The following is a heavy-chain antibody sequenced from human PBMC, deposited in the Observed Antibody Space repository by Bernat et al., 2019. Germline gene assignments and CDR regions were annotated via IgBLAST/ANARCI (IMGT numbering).Heavy chain of an antibody. J-gene: IGHJ3*02. CDR1: GYTFTSYY. CDR2: INPSGGST. CDR3: ARDGREYYGLINAFDI. D-gene: IGHD3-10*01. V-gene: IGHV1-46*03. Sequence: QVQLVQSGAEVKKPGASVKVSRKASGYTFTSYYMHWVRQAPGQGLEWMGIINPSGGSTSYAQKFQGRVTMTRDTSTSTVYMELSSLRSEDTAVYYCARDGREYYGLINAFDIWGQGTMVTVSS.